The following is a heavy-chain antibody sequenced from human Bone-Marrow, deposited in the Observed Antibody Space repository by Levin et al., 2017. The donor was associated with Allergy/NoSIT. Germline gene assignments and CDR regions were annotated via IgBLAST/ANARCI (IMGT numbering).Heavy chain of an antibody. D-gene: IGHD5-12*01. J-gene: IGHJ4*01. CDR2: ISHDGADQ. V-gene: IGHV3-33*05. Sequence: PGGSLRLSCVGSGFALSPYVVHWVRRGPGKGLEWVAFISHDGADQEYANSVKGRFTVSRENSKNTIFLQMNSLRVQDTGVYFCARVSGLSGYDLAHWGHGTHVAVSS. CDR3: ARVSGLSGYDLAH. CDR1: GFALSPYV.